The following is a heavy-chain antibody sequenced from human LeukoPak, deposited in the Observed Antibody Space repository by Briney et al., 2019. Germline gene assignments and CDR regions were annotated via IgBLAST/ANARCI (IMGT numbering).Heavy chain of an antibody. J-gene: IGHJ5*02. Sequence: GASVKVSCKASGYTFYDYYIHWVGRAPGQGLEWRGWIDPNSGVRNYAQKFQGRVTMTRDTSTSTPYMDLSSLTFDDTAVYYCARGGCSGGSCYSSWFDPWGQGTLVTVSS. CDR1: GYTFYDYY. D-gene: IGHD2-15*01. V-gene: IGHV1-2*02. CDR2: IDPNSGVR. CDR3: ARGGCSGGSCYSSWFDP.